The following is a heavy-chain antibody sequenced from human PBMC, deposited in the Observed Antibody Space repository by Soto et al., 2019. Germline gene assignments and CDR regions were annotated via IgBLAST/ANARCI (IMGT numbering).Heavy chain of an antibody. Sequence: PGGSLRLSCAASGFTFSSYAMSWVRQAPGKGLEWVSAISGSGGSTYYADSVKGRFTISRDNSKNTLYLQMSSLRAEDTAVYYCSNKWNDDSPHFFDYWGQGTLVTSPQ. CDR3: SNKWNDDSPHFFDY. D-gene: IGHD1-20*01. J-gene: IGHJ4*02. V-gene: IGHV3-23*01. CDR2: ISGSGGST. CDR1: GFTFSSYA.